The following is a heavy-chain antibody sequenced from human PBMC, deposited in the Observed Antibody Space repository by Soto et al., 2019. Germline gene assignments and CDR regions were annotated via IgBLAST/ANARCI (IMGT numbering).Heavy chain of an antibody. CDR2: SHVGPDTT. Sequence: QVQLEQSGAEVKKPGASMKVSCQASGYTFTSYYIHWVRQAPGQGLEWMGVSHVGPDTTMYAQKFQGRVTMTRDTSTRTVYMELSSLISEDTAVYFCARESSGTYYFDYWGQGTLVTVSS. V-gene: IGHV1-46*01. D-gene: IGHD6-19*01. CDR1: GYTFTSYY. CDR3: ARESSGTYYFDY. J-gene: IGHJ4*02.